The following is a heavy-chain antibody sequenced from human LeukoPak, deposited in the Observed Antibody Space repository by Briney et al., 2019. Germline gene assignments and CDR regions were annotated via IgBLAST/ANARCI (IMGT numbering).Heavy chain of an antibody. CDR1: GGSFSGYY. J-gene: IGHJ4*02. D-gene: IGHD2-2*01. V-gene: IGHV4-34*01. Sequence: PSETLPLTCAVYGGSFSGYYWSWIRQPPGKGLEWIGEINHSGSTNYNPSLKSRVTISVDTSKNQFSLKLSSVTAADTAVYYCARGHGQLLPFDYWGQGTPVTVSS. CDR3: ARGHGQLLPFDY. CDR2: INHSGST.